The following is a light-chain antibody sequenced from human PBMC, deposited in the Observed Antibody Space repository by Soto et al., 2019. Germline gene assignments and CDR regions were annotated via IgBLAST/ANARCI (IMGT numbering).Light chain of an antibody. CDR2: GAS. V-gene: IGKV3-20*01. J-gene: IGKJ5*01. CDR3: QQYGGSPLIT. CDR1: QSVSSRN. Sequence: EIVLTQSPGTLSLSPGETATLSCRASQSVSSRNLAWYQQKPGHAPRLLISGASSRANGIPDRFTGSGSGTDFTLSLSRLAPEDFAVYFCQQYGGSPLITFGQGTRLEI.